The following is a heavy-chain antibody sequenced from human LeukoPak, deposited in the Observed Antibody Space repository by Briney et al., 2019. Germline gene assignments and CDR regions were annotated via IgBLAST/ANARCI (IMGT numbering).Heavy chain of an antibody. CDR1: GGSISSYY. Sequence: SETLSLTCTVSGGSISSYYWGWIRQPPGKGLEWIGSIYYSGSTYYNPSLKSRVTISVDTSKNQFSLKLSSVTAADTAVYYCASPTAMGDRPYWGQGTLVTVSS. V-gene: IGHV4-39*01. CDR2: IYYSGST. D-gene: IGHD5-18*01. CDR3: ASPTAMGDRPY. J-gene: IGHJ4*02.